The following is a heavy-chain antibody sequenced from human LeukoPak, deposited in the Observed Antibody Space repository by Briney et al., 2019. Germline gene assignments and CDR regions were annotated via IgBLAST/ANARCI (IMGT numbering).Heavy chain of an antibody. D-gene: IGHD2-15*01. CDR1: GGSFSGYY. V-gene: IGHV4-34*01. J-gene: IGHJ4*02. CDR3: ASDRYCSGGSCYSTGEFDY. CDR2: INHSGST. Sequence: SETLSLTCAVYGGSFSGYYWSWIRQPPGKGLEWIGEINHSGSTNYNPSLESRVTISVDTSKNQFSLKLSSVTAADTAVYYCASDRYCSGGSCYSTGEFDYWGQGTLVTVSS.